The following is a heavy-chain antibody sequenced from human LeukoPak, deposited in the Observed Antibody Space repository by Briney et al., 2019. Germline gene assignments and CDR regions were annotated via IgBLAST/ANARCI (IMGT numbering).Heavy chain of an antibody. CDR1: GYTFTSYY. V-gene: IGHV1-46*01. D-gene: IGHD6-19*01. J-gene: IGHJ4*02. CDR2: TNPSGGST. Sequence: ASVKVSCKASGYTFTSYYMHWVRQAPGQGLEWMGITNPSGGSTSYAHKYQGRVTMTRYMSTSTVYMELSSLRSEDTAVYCCARDRIAVAGTVGHYWGQGTLVTVSS. CDR3: ARDRIAVAGTVGHY.